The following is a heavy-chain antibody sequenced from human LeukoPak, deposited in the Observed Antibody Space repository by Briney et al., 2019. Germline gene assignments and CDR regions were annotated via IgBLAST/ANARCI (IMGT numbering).Heavy chain of an antibody. V-gene: IGHV3-23*01. D-gene: IGHD1-26*01. CDR2: LSATGGAT. J-gene: IGHJ4*02. CDR3: ARDWELLLDY. Sequence: GGSLRLSCAVSGFTLSGEAMSWVRQAPGKGLEWVSALSATGGATYYADSVKGRFTISRDISKNTLYLQINSLRVEDTAVYYCARDWELLLDYWGQGTLVTVSS. CDR1: GFTLSGEA.